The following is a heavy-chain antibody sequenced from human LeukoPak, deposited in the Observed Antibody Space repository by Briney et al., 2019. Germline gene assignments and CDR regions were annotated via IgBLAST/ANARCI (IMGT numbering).Heavy chain of an antibody. V-gene: IGHV3-23*01. CDR2: ISGSGGST. Sequence: GGSLRLSCAASGFTFSSYAMSWVRQAPGKGLEWVSAISGSGGSTYYADSVKGRFTISRDNSKNTLYLQMNSLRAEDTAVYYCAKDPKYLLLINWFDPWGQGTLVTVSS. D-gene: IGHD2-2*01. CDR3: AKDPKYLLLINWFDP. CDR1: GFTFSSYA. J-gene: IGHJ5*02.